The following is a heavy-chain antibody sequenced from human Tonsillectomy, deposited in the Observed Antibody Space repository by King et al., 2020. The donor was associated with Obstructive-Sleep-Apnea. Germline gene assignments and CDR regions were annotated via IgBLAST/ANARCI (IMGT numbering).Heavy chain of an antibody. J-gene: IGHJ2*01. Sequence: VQLVESGGGLVRPGGSLRLSCAASGFAFSTYSMNWVRQAPGKGLEWVSYIRSDSSIIYYADSVQGQFTISRDNAKNSLYLQMNSLRAGDTAVYYCSRVGSGSWYFDLWGRGTLVTVSS. CDR3: SRVGSGSWYFDL. CDR2: IRSDSSII. V-gene: IGHV3-48*04. D-gene: IGHD3-10*01. CDR1: GFAFSTYS.